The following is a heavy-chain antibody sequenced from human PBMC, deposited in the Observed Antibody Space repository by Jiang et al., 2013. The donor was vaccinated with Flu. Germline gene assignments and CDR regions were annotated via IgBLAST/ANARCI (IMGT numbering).Heavy chain of an antibody. CDR2: INHAEVT. Sequence: LLKPSETLSLTCAVYGGSLNGYYWTWIRQPSGKGLEWIGEINHAEVTNHNPSLKSRVAVSMDTSKNQFSLTLTSVTAADTAVYYCARRGLRFSEWLSEFYFDAWGRGTLVIVSS. J-gene: IGHJ4*02. V-gene: IGHV4-34*01. CDR3: ARRGLRFSEWLSEFYFDA. D-gene: IGHD3-3*01. CDR1: GGSLNGYY.